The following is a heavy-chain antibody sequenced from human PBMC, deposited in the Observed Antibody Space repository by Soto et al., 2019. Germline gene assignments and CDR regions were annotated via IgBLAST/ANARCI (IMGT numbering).Heavy chain of an antibody. CDR2: IKSKSDDGAT. J-gene: IGHJ6*02. Sequence: GGSLRLSCAASGFSFNNAWMNWVRQAPGKGLEWVGRIKSKSDDGATDYAAPVKGRFTISRDPSKNTLYLQMNSLKTEDTAIYFCTTVIRNYWAYYYSGMDVWGQGTTVTVSS. V-gene: IGHV3-15*07. CDR3: TTVIRNYWAYYYSGMDV. CDR1: GFSFNNAW. D-gene: IGHD1-7*01.